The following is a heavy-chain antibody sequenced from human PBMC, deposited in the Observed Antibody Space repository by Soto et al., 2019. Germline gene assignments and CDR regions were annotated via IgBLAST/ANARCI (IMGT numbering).Heavy chain of an antibody. V-gene: IGHV1-8*01. CDR1: GYTFTSYD. J-gene: IGHJ5*02. D-gene: IGHD2-2*01. CDR2: MNPNSGNT. Sequence: QVQLVQSWAEVKKPGASVKVSCKASGYTFTSYDINWVRQATGQGLEWMGWMNPNSGNTGYAQKFQGRVTMTRNTSISTAYMELSSLRSEDTAVYYCARGRYCSSTSCYLNWFDPWGQGTLVTVSS. CDR3: ARGRYCSSTSCYLNWFDP.